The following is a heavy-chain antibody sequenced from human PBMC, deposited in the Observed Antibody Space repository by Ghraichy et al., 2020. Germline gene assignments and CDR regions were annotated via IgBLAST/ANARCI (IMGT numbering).Heavy chain of an antibody. Sequence: GGSLRLSCAASGFTVGSDYMSWVRQAPGKGLEWVSVIYGGGSTYYADSVTGRFTISRDDSKNTVYLHMNSLTAEDTAVYYCARGVTGSDYWGQGTLVTVSS. CDR2: IYGGGST. CDR1: GFTVGSDY. D-gene: IGHD1-1*01. CDR3: ARGVTGSDY. J-gene: IGHJ4*02. V-gene: IGHV3-53*01.